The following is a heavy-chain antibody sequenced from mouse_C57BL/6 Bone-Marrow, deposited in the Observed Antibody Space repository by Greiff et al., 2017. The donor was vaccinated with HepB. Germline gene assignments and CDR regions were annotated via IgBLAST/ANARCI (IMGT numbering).Heavy chain of an antibody. CDR2: IDPSDSYT. CDR3: ARGHGYPAWFAY. Sequence: QVQLQQPGAELVMPGASVKLSCKASGYTFTSYWMHWVKQRPGQGLEWIGEIDPSDSYTNYNQKFKGKSTLTVDKSSSTAYMQLSSLTSEDSAVYYCARGHGYPAWFAYWGQGTLVTVSA. V-gene: IGHV1-69*01. D-gene: IGHD2-2*01. J-gene: IGHJ3*01. CDR1: GYTFTSYW.